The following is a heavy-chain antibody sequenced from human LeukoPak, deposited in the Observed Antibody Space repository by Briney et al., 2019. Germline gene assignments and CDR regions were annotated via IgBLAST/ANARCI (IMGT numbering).Heavy chain of an antibody. J-gene: IGHJ6*03. CDR1: GGSISSYY. Sequence: SETLSLTCTVSGGSISSYYWSWIRQPAGKGLEWSGRIYTSGSTNYNPSLKSRVTMSVDTSKNQFSLKLSSVTAADTAVYYCASSSDYYYYMDVWGKGTTVTVSS. CDR2: IYTSGST. V-gene: IGHV4-4*07. D-gene: IGHD6-6*01. CDR3: ASSSDYYYYMDV.